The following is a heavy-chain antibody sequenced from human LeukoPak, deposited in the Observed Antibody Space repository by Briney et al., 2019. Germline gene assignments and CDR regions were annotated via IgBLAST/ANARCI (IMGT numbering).Heavy chain of an antibody. J-gene: IGHJ2*01. CDR1: GYSFTSYW. Sequence: GESLKISCKGSGYSFTSYWIGWVRQMRGKGLEWMGIIYPYDSDTRYSPSFQGQVTISADKSISTAYLQWSSLKASDTAMYYCARRGVVVTGTPYWYFDLWGRGTLVTVSS. CDR2: IYPYDSDT. CDR3: ARRGVVVTGTPYWYFDL. D-gene: IGHD2-21*02. V-gene: IGHV5-51*01.